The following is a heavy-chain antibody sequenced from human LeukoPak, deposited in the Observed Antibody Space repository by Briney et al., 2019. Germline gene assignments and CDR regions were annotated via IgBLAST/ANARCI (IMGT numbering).Heavy chain of an antibody. Sequence: ASVKVSCKASGYTFTSYDINWVRQATGQGLEWMGWMNPNSGNTGYAQKFQGRVTITRNTSISTAYMELSSLRSEDTAVYYCARGIPVAAHYYYMDVWGKGTTVTVSS. CDR2: MNPNSGNT. V-gene: IGHV1-8*03. CDR3: ARGIPVAAHYYYMDV. D-gene: IGHD6-19*01. J-gene: IGHJ6*03. CDR1: GYTFTSYD.